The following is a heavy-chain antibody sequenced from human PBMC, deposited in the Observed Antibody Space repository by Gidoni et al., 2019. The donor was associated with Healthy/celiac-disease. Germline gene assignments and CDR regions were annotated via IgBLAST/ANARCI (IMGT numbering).Heavy chain of an antibody. V-gene: IGHV1-69*01. CDR1: GGTCSSYA. J-gene: IGHJ6*03. CDR3: ARAPYSSSWKTTNYYYYYYMDV. Sequence: QAQLVQSGPEVKKPGSSVKVSCKASGGTCSSYAIRWVRQAPGQGLEWMGGIIPICGTANYAQTFQGRVTITADESTSTAYMELSSLRAEDTAVYYCARAPYSSSWKTTNYYYYYYMDVCGKGTTVTVSS. D-gene: IGHD6-13*01. CDR2: IIPICGTA.